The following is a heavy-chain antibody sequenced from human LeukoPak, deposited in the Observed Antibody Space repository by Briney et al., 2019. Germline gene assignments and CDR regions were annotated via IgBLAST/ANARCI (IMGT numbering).Heavy chain of an antibody. CDR2: ISWNSGSI. V-gene: IGHV3-9*01. D-gene: IGHD6-13*01. J-gene: IGHJ4*02. Sequence: GRSLRLSCAASGFTFDDYAMHWVRQAPGKGLEWVSGISWNSGSIGYADSVKGRFTISRDNAKNSLYLQMNSLRAEDTALYYCAKDMWNSSSGIDYWGQGTLVTVSS. CDR3: AKDMWNSSSGIDY. CDR1: GFTFDDYA.